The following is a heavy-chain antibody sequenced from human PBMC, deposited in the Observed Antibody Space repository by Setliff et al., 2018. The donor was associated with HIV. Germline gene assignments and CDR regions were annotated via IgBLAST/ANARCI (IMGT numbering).Heavy chain of an antibody. J-gene: IGHJ4*02. Sequence: PSETLSLTCTVSGGSISSSSYYWGWIRQPPGKGLEWIGSIYYSGSTYYNPSLKSRVTISVDTSKNQFSLKLSSVTAPDTAVYYCARRSLYYFDYWGQGTLVTVSS. CDR1: GGSISSSSYY. CDR2: IYYSGST. V-gene: IGHV4-39*01. CDR3: ARRSLYYFDY. D-gene: IGHD3-10*01.